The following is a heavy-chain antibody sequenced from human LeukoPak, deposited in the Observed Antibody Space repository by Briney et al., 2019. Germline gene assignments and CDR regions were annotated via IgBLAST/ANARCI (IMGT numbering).Heavy chain of an antibody. CDR1: GFSFSTYW. CDR2: IKADGRET. Sequence: GGPLRLSCAASGFSFSTYWMTWVRQAPGKGLEWVANIKADGRETYYVDSVKGRFTISRDNAQNSLYLQLNSLRVEDTAVYYCAKGGHVDYCGQGSLVTVSS. CDR3: AKGGHVDY. J-gene: IGHJ4*02. V-gene: IGHV3-7*01.